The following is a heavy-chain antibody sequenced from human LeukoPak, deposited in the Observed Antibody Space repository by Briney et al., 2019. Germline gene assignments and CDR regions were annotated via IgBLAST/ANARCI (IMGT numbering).Heavy chain of an antibody. CDR2: IYYSGST. CDR1: GASISSDDYY. J-gene: IGHJ6*02. Sequence: SQTLSLTCTVSGASISSDDYYWSWIRQPPGKGLEWIGYIYYSGSTNYNPSLKSRVTISVDTSKNQFSLKLSSVTAADTAVYYCARDIRYYYGMDVWGQGTTVTVSS. CDR3: ARDIRYYYGMDV. V-gene: IGHV4-61*08. D-gene: IGHD2-21*01.